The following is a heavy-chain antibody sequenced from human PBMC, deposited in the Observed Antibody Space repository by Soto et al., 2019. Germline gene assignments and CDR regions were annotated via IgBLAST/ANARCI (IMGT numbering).Heavy chain of an antibody. CDR3: AKQIYGGNS. CDR1: GVTFSASA. CDR2: NRSKANNYAP. V-gene: IGHV3-73*01. J-gene: IGHJ4*02. D-gene: IGHD2-21*02. Sequence: AGTLTLSCAISGVTFSASAIHWVRPVAGKVLEWVDRNRSKANNYAPTYAPSVKGRLAISRDESENTVYLQMDSLKTEDTAIYYCAKQIYGGNSWGQGTLVTVSS.